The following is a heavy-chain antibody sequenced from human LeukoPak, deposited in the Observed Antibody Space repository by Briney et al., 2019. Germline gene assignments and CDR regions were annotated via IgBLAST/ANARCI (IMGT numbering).Heavy chain of an antibody. D-gene: IGHD6-19*01. Sequence: GGSLRLSCEASGFTFANSGMSWVRQVPGKGLEWLSAINWNGGSVGSAASVQGRFTISRDNSKNIVHLQMTRLKVEDVGVYYCARDLIAGAVGGGAFDIWGQGTMLTVSS. V-gene: IGHV3-20*04. CDR1: GFTFANSG. CDR3: ARDLIAGAVGGGAFDI. J-gene: IGHJ3*02. CDR2: INWNGGSV.